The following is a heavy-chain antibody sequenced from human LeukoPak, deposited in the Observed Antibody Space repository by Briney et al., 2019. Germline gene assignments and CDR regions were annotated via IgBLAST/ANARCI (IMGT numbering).Heavy chain of an antibody. CDR2: ISWNGGTI. CDR1: GFTFDDYA. CDR3: ANLEGSGYETAPLDY. J-gene: IGHJ4*02. V-gene: IGHV3-9*01. D-gene: IGHD5-12*01. Sequence: GRSLRLSCAASGFTFDDYAIHWVRQAPGKGLEWVSGISWNGGTIDYADSVKGRFTISRDNAKNSLYLQMNSLRAEDTAVYYCANLEGSGYETAPLDYWGQGTLVTVSS.